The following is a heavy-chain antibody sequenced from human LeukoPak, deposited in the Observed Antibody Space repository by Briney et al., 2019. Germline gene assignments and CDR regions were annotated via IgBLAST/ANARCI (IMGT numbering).Heavy chain of an antibody. V-gene: IGHV3-30*02. CDR3: AKDPWGYFDWLLPSDY. CDR2: IRYDGSNK. Sequence: PGGSLRLSCAASGFTFSSYGMHWVRQAPGKGLEWAAFIRYDGSNKYYADSVKGRFTISRDNSKNMLYLQMNSLRAEDTAVYYCAKDPWGYFDWLLPSDYWGQGTLVTVSS. J-gene: IGHJ4*02. D-gene: IGHD3-9*01. CDR1: GFTFSSYG.